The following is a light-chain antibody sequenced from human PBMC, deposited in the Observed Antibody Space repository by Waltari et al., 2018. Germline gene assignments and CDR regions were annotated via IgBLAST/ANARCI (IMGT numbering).Light chain of an antibody. CDR1: SSAVASFKL. V-gene: IGLV2-23*01. CDR2: EDT. J-gene: IGLJ3*02. CDR3: CSYSRSSPWV. Sequence: QSALTQPASASGSPGQSITISCTGTSSAVASFKLVSWFQQYPGKAPKLILYEDTERPSGVSSRFSGSKSGNTASLSISGLQAEDEADYHCCSYSRSSPWVFGGGTKLTVL.